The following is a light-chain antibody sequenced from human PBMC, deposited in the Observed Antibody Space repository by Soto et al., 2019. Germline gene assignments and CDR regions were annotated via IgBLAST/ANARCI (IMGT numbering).Light chain of an antibody. CDR2: DAS. CDR3: KQRSNWPPT. J-gene: IGKJ5*01. Sequence: ENVLTQSPGTLSLSPGERATLSCRASQSVGSYLAWYQQQPGQAPRLLINDASHRAAGIPARFSGSGSGTDFTLTISSLETEDFAVYYCKQRSNWPPTFGQGTRLEIK. CDR1: QSVGSY. V-gene: IGKV3-11*01.